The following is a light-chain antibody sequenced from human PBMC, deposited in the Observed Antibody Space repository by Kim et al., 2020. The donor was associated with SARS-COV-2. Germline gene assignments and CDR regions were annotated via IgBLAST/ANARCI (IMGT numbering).Light chain of an antibody. Sequence: PGQTASITCSGDKLGDKYACWYQQKPGQSPVLVIYQDSKRPSGIPARFSGSNSGNTATLTISGTQAMDEADYYCQAWDSSTADVVFGGGTQLTVL. CDR3: QAWDSSTADVV. J-gene: IGLJ2*01. CDR1: KLGDKY. CDR2: QDS. V-gene: IGLV3-1*01.